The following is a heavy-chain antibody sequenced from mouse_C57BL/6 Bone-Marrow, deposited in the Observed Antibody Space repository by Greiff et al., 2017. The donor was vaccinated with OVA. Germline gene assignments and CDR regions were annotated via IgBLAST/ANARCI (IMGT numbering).Heavy chain of an antibody. V-gene: IGHV3-6*01. CDR3: ARGSSGYDYGFDY. CDR2: ISYDGSN. CDR1: GYSITSGYY. J-gene: IGHJ2*01. D-gene: IGHD3-2*02. Sequence: DVQLQESGPGLVKPSQSLSLTCSVTGYSITSGYYWNWIRQFPGNKLEWMGYISYDGSNNYNPSLKNRISITRDTSKNQFFLKLNSVTTEDTATYYCARGSSGYDYGFDYWGQGTTLTVSS.